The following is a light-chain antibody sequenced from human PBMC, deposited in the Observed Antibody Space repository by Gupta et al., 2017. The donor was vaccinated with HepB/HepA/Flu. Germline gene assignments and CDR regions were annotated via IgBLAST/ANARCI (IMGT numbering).Light chain of an antibody. V-gene: IGKV2-30*01. Sequence: DVVLTQSPLSLPVTLGQPASISCTSSQSLVNTDGNTYFDWFHQGPGQSPRRLIYKVSNRDSGVPDRFSGSGSGTDFTLKISRVEAEDFGVYYCRQDKYWPNTFGQGTKMEIK. J-gene: IGKJ2*01. CDR2: KVS. CDR1: QSLVNTDGNTY. CDR3: RQDKYWPNT.